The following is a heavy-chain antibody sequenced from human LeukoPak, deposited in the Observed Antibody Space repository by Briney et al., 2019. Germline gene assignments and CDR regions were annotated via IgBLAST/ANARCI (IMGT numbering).Heavy chain of an antibody. V-gene: IGHV1-8*03. CDR1: GYTFTSYD. Sequence: ASVKVSCKASGYTFTSYDINWVRQATGQGLEWMGWMNPNSGNTGYAQKFQGRVTITRNTSISTAYMELSSLRSEDTAVYYCARAGGVAAAFDYWGQGTLVTVSS. CDR2: MNPNSGNT. D-gene: IGHD6-13*01. CDR3: ARAGGVAAAFDY. J-gene: IGHJ4*02.